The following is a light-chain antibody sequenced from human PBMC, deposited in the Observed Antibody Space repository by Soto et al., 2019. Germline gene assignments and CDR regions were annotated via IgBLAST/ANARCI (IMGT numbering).Light chain of an antibody. CDR3: SSYTSSSTVV. V-gene: IGLV2-14*03. Sequence: QSALTQPASVSGSPGQSITISCTGTSSDVGGYNSVSWYQQHPGKAPKLMIYDVSNRPSGVSNRFSGSKSVNTASLTISGLQAEDEAEYYCSSYTSSSTVVFGGGTKLTLL. CDR2: DVS. J-gene: IGLJ2*01. CDR1: SSDVGGYNS.